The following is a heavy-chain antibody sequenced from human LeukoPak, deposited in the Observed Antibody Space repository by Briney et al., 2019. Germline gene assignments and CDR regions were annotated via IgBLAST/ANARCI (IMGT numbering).Heavy chain of an antibody. CDR1: GYTFAKYW. D-gene: IGHD3-10*01. V-gene: IGHV5-51*01. Sequence: GESLKISCQASGYTFAKYWIGWVRQMPGKGLEWMGSIYAGDSDTRYSPSFQGQVTISVDKSTDTAYLQWSSLKASDTAMYYCARSGYYSSGKYLPNWFDPWGQGTLVTVSS. CDR2: IYAGDSDT. J-gene: IGHJ5*02. CDR3: ARSGYYSSGKYLPNWFDP.